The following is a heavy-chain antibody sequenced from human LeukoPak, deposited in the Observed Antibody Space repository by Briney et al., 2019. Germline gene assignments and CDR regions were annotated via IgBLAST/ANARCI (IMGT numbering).Heavy chain of an antibody. CDR2: IYNSGTT. J-gene: IGHJ4*02. CDR3: TAERAGTIVDY. CDR1: GGSIDSSSYY. V-gene: IGHV4-39*07. D-gene: IGHD1-1*01. Sequence: NPSETLSLTCTVSGGSIDSSSYYWGWIRQPPGKGLEWIGSIYNSGTTYYNPSLKSRVTVSVDTSKNQFSLKLSSVTAADTAVYYCTAERAGTIVDYWGQGTLVTVSS.